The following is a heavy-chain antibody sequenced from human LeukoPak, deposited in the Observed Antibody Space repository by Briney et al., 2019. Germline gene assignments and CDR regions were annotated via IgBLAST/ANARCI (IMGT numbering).Heavy chain of an antibody. V-gene: IGHV2-5*02. CDR3: AHSLRGLLFSAEYFQH. CDR1: GFSLRTSGVG. D-gene: IGHD2/OR15-2a*01. J-gene: IGHJ1*01. CDR2: IDWDDDK. Sequence: CAPTLVNPTQTLTLNCTFTGFSLRTSGVGVGWIRQPPGKGLGSLALIDWDDDKRYSPSLESRLTITKDTSTYQVVLTMTNMDPVDTATYYCAHSLRGLLFSAEYFQHWGQGTLVTVSS.